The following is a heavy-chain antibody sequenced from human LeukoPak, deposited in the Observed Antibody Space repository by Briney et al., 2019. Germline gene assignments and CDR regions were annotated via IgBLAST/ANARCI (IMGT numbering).Heavy chain of an antibody. J-gene: IGHJ6*03. CDR2: INPNSGGT. CDR3: ARVGYSNYGWGGYYYYMDV. D-gene: IGHD4-11*01. CDR1: GYTFTGYY. V-gene: IGHV1-2*04. Sequence: ASVKVSCKASGYTFTGYYMHWVRQAPGQGLEWMGWINPNSGGTNYAQKFQGWVTMTRDTSISTAYMELSSLRSEDMAVYYCARVGYSNYGWGGYYYYMDVWGKGTTVTVSS.